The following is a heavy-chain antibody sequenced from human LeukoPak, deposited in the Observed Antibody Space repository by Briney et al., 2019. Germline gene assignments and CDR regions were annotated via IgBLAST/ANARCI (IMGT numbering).Heavy chain of an antibody. CDR3: TTGIRGD. CDR2: IASKTDGGAT. Sequence: GGSLRLSCAATGFTFGSHAVSWVRQAPGEGLDWVGRIASKTDGGATDYAAPVKGRFTISRDDSKNTLNLQMNSLKTEDTAVYYCTTGIRGDWGQGTLVTVSS. D-gene: IGHD3-10*01. CDR1: GFTFGSHA. V-gene: IGHV3-15*04. J-gene: IGHJ4*02.